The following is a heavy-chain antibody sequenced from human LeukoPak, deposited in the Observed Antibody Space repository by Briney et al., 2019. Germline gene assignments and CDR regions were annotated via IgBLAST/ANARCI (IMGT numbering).Heavy chain of an antibody. Sequence: ASVKVSCKASGYTFTSYGISWVRQAPGQGLEWMGWISAYNGNTNYAQKLQGRVTMTTDTSTSTAYMELRSLRPDDTAVYYCARGYCSGGSCYVAYFDYWGQGTLVTVSS. J-gene: IGHJ4*02. CDR1: GYTFTSYG. CDR2: ISAYNGNT. CDR3: ARGYCSGGSCYVAYFDY. D-gene: IGHD2-15*01. V-gene: IGHV1-18*04.